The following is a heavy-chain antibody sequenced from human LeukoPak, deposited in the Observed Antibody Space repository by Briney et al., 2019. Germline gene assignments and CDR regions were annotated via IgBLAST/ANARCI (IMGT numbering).Heavy chain of an antibody. CDR1: GHTFTSYG. J-gene: IGHJ4*02. CDR2: ISAYNGNT. CDR3: ARGSEGYYDSSGYPT. D-gene: IGHD3-22*01. V-gene: IGHV1-18*01. Sequence: ASVKVSCKASGHTFTSYGISWVRQAPGQGLEWMGWISAYNGNTNYAQKLQGRVTMTTDTSTSTAYMELRSLRSDDTAVYYCARGSEGYYDSSGYPTWGQGTLVTVSS.